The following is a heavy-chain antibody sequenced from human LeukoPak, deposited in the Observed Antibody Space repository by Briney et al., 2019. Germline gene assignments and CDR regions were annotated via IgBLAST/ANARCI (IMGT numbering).Heavy chain of an antibody. Sequence: GGSLRLSCAASGFPFSSFAMRWVRQAPGKGLEWVSSISGNGVGTYYADSVKGRFTISRDNSKNSLNLQMNSLRVEDTAVYYCAKRGSTTYHFDSWGQGTLVTVSS. V-gene: IGHV3-23*01. D-gene: IGHD2-2*01. J-gene: IGHJ4*02. CDR3: AKRGSTTYHFDS. CDR2: ISGNGVGT. CDR1: GFPFSSFA.